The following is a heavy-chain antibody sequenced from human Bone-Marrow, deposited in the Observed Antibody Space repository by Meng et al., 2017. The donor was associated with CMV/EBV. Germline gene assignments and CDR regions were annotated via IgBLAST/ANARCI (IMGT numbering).Heavy chain of an antibody. Sequence: GGSLRLSCAASGFTFSSYAMSWVRQAPGKGLEWVAFIRYDGSNKYYADSVKGRFTISRDNSKNTLYLQMNSLRAEDTAVYYCAKEPYYDFWSGYPSLHYYYGMDVWGQGTTVTVSS. CDR1: GFTFSSYA. J-gene: IGHJ6*02. D-gene: IGHD3-3*01. V-gene: IGHV3-30*02. CDR3: AKEPYYDFWSGYPSLHYYYGMDV. CDR2: IRYDGSNK.